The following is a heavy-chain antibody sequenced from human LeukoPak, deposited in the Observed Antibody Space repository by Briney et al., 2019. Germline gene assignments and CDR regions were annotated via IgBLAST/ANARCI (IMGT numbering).Heavy chain of an antibody. CDR3: ARGSIVVVPAAPSYFDY. CDR1: GYTFTSYY. CDR2: INPSGGST. V-gene: IGHV1-46*01. D-gene: IGHD2-2*01. Sequence: ASVKVSCTASGYTFTSYYMHWVRQAPGQGLEWMGIINPSGGSTSYAQKFQGRVTMTRDTSTSTVYMELSSLRSEDTAVYYCARGSIVVVPAAPSYFDYWGQGTLVTVSS. J-gene: IGHJ4*02.